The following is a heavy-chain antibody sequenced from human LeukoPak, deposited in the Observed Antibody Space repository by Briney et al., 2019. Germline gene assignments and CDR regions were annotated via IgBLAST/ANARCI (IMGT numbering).Heavy chain of an antibody. J-gene: IGHJ4*02. D-gene: IGHD1-26*01. V-gene: IGHV3-48*01. CDR1: GFAFSSYS. Sequence: GGSLRLSCAASGFAFSSYSMNWVRQAPGKGLEWVSFISISTSTIYYADSVKGRFTISRDNSKNTLYLQMNSLRAEDTAVYYCAKDYDGGSYDYWGQGTLVTVSS. CDR3: AKDYDGGSYDY. CDR2: ISISTSTI.